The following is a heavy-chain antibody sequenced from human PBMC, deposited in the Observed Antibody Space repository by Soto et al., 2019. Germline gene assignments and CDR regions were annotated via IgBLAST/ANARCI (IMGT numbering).Heavy chain of an antibody. D-gene: IGHD3-16*02. CDR2: ISYDGSNK. CDR1: GFTFSSYA. CDR3: ARVRQGGAIAGNYYYYYGMDV. V-gene: IGHV3-30-3*01. Sequence: GGSLRLSCAAPGFTFSSYAMHWVRQAPGKGLEWVAVISYDGSNKYYADSVKGRFTISRDNSKNTLYLQMNSLRAEDTAVYYCARVRQGGAIAGNYYYYYGMDVWGQGTTVTVSS. J-gene: IGHJ6*02.